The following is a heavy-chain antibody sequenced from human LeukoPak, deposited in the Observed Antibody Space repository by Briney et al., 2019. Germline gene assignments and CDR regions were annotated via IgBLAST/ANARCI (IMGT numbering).Heavy chain of an antibody. CDR1: GFTFSRYA. V-gene: IGHV3-23*01. CDR3: AKDLSGYDDY. J-gene: IGHJ4*02. Sequence: GGSLRLSCAASGFTFSRYAMSWARGAPGEGLEWVSAFSGSGGSTYYADSVKGRFTISRDNSKNTLYLQMNSLRAEDTAVYYCAKDLSGYDDYWGQGTLVTVSA. CDR2: FSGSGGST. D-gene: IGHD5-12*01.